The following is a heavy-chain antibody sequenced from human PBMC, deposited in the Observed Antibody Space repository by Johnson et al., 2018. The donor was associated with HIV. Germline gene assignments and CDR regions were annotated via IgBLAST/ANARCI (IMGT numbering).Heavy chain of an antibody. CDR3: ANLGRYFDWFPTTNDAFDI. D-gene: IGHD3-9*01. Sequence: VQLVESGGGVVQPGRSLRLSCAASGFTFSSYGMHWVRQAPGKGLEWVSRISWNGGRIDYADSVKGRFTIPRDNAKNSLYLQMNSLRPEDTALYYCANLGRYFDWFPTTNDAFDIWGQGTMVTVSS. J-gene: IGHJ3*02. V-gene: IGHV3-9*01. CDR2: ISWNGGRI. CDR1: GFTFSSYG.